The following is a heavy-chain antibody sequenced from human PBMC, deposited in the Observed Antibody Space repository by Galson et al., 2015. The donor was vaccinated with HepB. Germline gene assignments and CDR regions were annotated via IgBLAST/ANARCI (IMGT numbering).Heavy chain of an antibody. CDR2: ISAYNGNT. J-gene: IGHJ3*02. CDR1: GYTFTSYG. CDR3: ASTLITRDAFDI. V-gene: IGHV1-18*04. D-gene: IGHD3-3*01. Sequence: QSGAEVKKPGASVKVSCKASGYTFTSYGISWVRQAPGQGLEWMGWISAYNGNTNYAQKFQGRVTITADESTSTAYMELSSLRSEDTAVYYCASTLITRDAFDIWGQGTMVTVSS.